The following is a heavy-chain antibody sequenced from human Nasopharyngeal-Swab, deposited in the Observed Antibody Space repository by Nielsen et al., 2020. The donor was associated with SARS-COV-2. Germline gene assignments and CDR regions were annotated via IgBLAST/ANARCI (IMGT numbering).Heavy chain of an antibody. Sequence: GESLKISCAASGFTFSSYGMHWVRQAPGKGLEWVAVMWYDGSNKYYADSVKGRFTISRDNSKNTLYLQMNSLRAEDTAVYYCARDPQNVLRYFDWYYYYYYMDVWGKGTTVTVSS. CDR2: MWYDGSNK. CDR1: GFTFSSYG. V-gene: IGHV3-33*01. CDR3: ARDPQNVLRYFDWYYYYYYMDV. J-gene: IGHJ6*03. D-gene: IGHD3-9*01.